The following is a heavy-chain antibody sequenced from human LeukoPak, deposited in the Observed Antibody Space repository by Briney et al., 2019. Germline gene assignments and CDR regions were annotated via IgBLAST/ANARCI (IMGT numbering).Heavy chain of an antibody. CDR1: GFTFRSYA. D-gene: IGHD1-26*01. Sequence: GGSLRLSCAASGFTFRSYAMSWIRQAPGKGLEWLSYSSSSGSNIYYADSVKGRFTISRDNAKNSLYLQMNSLRAEDTAVYYCARRVGATGGFFDHWGQGTLVTVSS. CDR3: ARRVGATGGFFDH. V-gene: IGHV3-11*01. J-gene: IGHJ4*02. CDR2: SSSSGSNI.